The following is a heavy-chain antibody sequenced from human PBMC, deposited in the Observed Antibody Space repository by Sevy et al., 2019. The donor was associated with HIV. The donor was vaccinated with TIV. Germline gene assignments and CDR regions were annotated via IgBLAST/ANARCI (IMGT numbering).Heavy chain of an antibody. CDR1: GYTLTELS. Sequence: ASVKVSCKVSGYTLTELSMHWVRQAPGKGLEWMGGFDPEDGETIYAQKFQGRATMTEDTSTDTAYMELSSLRSEDTAVYYCATATRAYYDSDAFDIWGQGTMVTVSS. CDR3: ATATRAYYDSDAFDI. CDR2: FDPEDGET. J-gene: IGHJ3*02. V-gene: IGHV1-24*01. D-gene: IGHD3-22*01.